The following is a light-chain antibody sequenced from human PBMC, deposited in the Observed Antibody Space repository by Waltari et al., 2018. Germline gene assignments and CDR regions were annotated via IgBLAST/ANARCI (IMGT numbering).Light chain of an antibody. CDR2: DAS. CDR1: QSVYIY. V-gene: IGKV3-11*01. Sequence: IVLTQSPATLSLSPGERATLSCRASQSVYIYLAWYQQKPGQAPRLLVYDASTRATGIPARFGGSGSGTDFTLTISSLEPEDFAVYYCQHRGHWPPDATFGPGTKVDIK. J-gene: IGKJ3*01. CDR3: QHRGHWPPDAT.